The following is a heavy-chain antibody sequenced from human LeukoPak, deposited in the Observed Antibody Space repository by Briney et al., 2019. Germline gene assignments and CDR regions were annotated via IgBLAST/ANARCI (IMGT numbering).Heavy chain of an antibody. D-gene: IGHD1-1*01. CDR3: ARDRSTGTDVGDY. J-gene: IGHJ4*02. CDR1: GYSISSGYY. CDR2: ISHSGIT. V-gene: IGHV4-38-2*02. Sequence: SETLSLTCTVSGYSISSGYYWGWVRQPPGKGLEWIGSISHSGITYYKASLKSRVTISVDTSKNQFSLKLSPVTAADTAVYYCARDRSTGTDVGDYWGQGTLVTVSP.